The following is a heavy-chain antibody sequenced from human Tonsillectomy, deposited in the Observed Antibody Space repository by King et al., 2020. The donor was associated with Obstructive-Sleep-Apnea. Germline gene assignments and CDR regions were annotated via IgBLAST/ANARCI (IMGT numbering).Heavy chain of an antibody. Sequence: QLQESGPGLVKPSETLSLTCTVSGGSISSYYWSWIRQPPGKGLEWIGYIYYIGSTNYNPSLKSRVSTSVDTSKNQFSLNLYSVTAADTAVYYCTRGGYYYFDYWGQGTLATVSS. D-gene: IGHD3-22*01. CDR2: IYYIGST. CDR3: TRGGYYYFDY. V-gene: IGHV4-59*08. CDR1: GGSISSYY. J-gene: IGHJ4*02.